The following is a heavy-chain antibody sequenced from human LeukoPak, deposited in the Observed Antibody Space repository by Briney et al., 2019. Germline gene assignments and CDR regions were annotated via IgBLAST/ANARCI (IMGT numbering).Heavy chain of an antibody. CDR3: ATVILVGATTRWFDP. CDR1: GYTLTELS. V-gene: IGHV1-24*01. J-gene: IGHJ5*02. Sequence: ASVKVSCKVSGYTLTELSMHWVRQAPGKGLEWKGGFDPEDGETIYAQKFQGRVTMTEDTSTDTAYMELSSLRSEDTAVYYCATVILVGATTRWFDPWGQGTLVTVSS. CDR2: FDPEDGET. D-gene: IGHD1-26*01.